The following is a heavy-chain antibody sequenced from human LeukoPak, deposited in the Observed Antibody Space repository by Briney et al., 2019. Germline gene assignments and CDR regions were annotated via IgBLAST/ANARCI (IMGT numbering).Heavy chain of an antibody. CDR1: GYTFTSYG. D-gene: IGHD5-12*01. CDR2: ISAYNGNT. J-gene: IGHJ6*02. V-gene: IGHV1-18*01. Sequence: ASVKVSCKASGYTFTSYGISWVRQAPGQGLEWMGWISAYNGNTNYAQKLQGRVTMTTDTSTSTAYMELRSLRSDDTAVYYCARIVAGAQKYYYYGMDVWGQGTTVTVSS. CDR3: ARIVAGAQKYYYYGMDV.